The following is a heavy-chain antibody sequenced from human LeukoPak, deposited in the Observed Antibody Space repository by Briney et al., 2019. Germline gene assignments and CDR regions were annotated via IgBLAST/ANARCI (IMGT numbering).Heavy chain of an antibody. V-gene: IGHV1-2*02. J-gene: IGHJ5*02. CDR3: GRDRCGSGSCYTGWFDP. Sequence: ASVKVSCKASGPTFTGYYIDWVLQAPGQGLEWIGWINPKNGGTKYGQKFQGRVTMTRDTSISTVYMELSRLRFDDTAVYYCGRDRCGSGSCYTGWFDPWGQGTLVTVSS. D-gene: IGHD2-2*02. CDR2: INPKNGGT. CDR1: GPTFTGYY.